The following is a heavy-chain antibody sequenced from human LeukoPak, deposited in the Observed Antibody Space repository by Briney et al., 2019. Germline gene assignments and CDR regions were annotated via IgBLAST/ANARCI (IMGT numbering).Heavy chain of an antibody. Sequence: GGSLRLSCAASGFTFSMYWMLWVRQAPGKGLESVSRINTDGTVTTYADSVKGRFTVSRDNADNTMFLQMNSVRDEDTAVYYCATKQWLAPPPDSWGQGTPVTVSS. CDR3: ATKQWLAPPPDS. CDR1: GFTFSMYW. CDR2: INTDGTVT. D-gene: IGHD6-19*01. J-gene: IGHJ4*02. V-gene: IGHV3-74*01.